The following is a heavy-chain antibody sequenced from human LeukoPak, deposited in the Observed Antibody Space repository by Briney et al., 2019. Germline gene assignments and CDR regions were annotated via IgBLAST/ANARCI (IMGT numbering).Heavy chain of an antibody. Sequence: GVSVTLSCAASGFTFSSYPMSWLRPAPGKGREGVSAISCSGGSTYYAVSVRGRFTISRDNSKNTLYLQMSSPRAEDTTVYYCAQEESYCSSTSCQTYFDYWGQGTLVTVSS. J-gene: IGHJ4*02. CDR3: AQEESYCSSTSCQTYFDY. D-gene: IGHD2-2*01. V-gene: IGHV3-23*01. CDR1: GFTFSSYP. CDR2: ISCSGGST.